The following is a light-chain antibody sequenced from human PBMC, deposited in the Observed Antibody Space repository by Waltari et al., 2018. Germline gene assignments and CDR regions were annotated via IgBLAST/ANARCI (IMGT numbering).Light chain of an antibody. CDR3: QQYSSFST. J-gene: IGKJ1*01. V-gene: IGKV1-5*01. CDR1: QTIRGW. CDR2: DAS. Sequence: DIQMTQSPSSLSASVGDRVTITCRASQTIRGWLTWYQLKPGLAPKLLIYDASNLGGGVPSRFSGSGFGTNFTLTISSLQPDDFATYYCQQYSSFSTFGLGTKV.